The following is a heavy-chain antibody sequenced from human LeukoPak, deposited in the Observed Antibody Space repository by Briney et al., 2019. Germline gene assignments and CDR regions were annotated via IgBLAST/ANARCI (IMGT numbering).Heavy chain of an antibody. D-gene: IGHD3-22*01. J-gene: IGHJ4*02. CDR3: ARGRFNHDSSGYSSFYH. CDR1: GFTFSSYW. Sequence: PGGSLRLSCAASGFTFSSYWMSWVRQAPGRGVEWVANIKEDGTEKYYVDSVKGRFTISRDNAKNSQYLQMNSLRAEDTAVYYCARGRFNHDSSGYSSFYHWGQGTLVTVSS. CDR2: IKEDGTEK. V-gene: IGHV3-7*01.